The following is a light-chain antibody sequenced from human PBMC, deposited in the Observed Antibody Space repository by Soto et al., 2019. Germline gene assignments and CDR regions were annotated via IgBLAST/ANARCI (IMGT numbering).Light chain of an antibody. J-gene: IGKJ1*01. Sequence: EIVFTQSPCTLSLSPGERATLSCRASQSVGINVAWYQQKPGQAPRLLIYGASTRATGSPDRFSASGSATEFTLTISSLLSEDFAVYYCQHSNDWPRPFGQVTKVDIK. CDR3: QHSNDWPRP. V-gene: IGKV3-15*01. CDR1: QSVGIN. CDR2: GAS.